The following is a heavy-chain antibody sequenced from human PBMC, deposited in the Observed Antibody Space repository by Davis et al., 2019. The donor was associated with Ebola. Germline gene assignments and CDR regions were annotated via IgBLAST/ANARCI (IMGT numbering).Heavy chain of an antibody. Sequence: PGGSLTLSCAASGFTFSSSAMSWGRQAPGKGLEWVSSIGGGGGSIYYADSVKGRFTISRDNSKNTLYLQMNSLRAEDTAVYYCAKAGHCGNYCSFDSWGQGTLVTVSS. J-gene: IGHJ4*02. CDR3: AKAGHCGNYCSFDS. CDR1: GFTFSSSA. CDR2: IGGGGGSI. V-gene: IGHV3-23*01. D-gene: IGHD1-26*01.